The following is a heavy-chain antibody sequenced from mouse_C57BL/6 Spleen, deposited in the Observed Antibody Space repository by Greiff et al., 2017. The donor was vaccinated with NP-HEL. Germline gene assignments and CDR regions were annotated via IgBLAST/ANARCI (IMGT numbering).Heavy chain of an antibody. CDR3: ARGRGNYGYFDV. Sequence: VQLQQSGPELVKPGASVKISCKASGYAFSSSWMNWVKQRPGKGLEWIGRIYPGDGDTNYNGKFKGKATLTADKSSSTAYMQLSSLTSEDSAVYFCARGRGNYGYFDVWGTGTTVTVSS. CDR2: IYPGDGDT. J-gene: IGHJ1*03. V-gene: IGHV1-82*01. CDR1: GYAFSSSW. D-gene: IGHD2-1*01.